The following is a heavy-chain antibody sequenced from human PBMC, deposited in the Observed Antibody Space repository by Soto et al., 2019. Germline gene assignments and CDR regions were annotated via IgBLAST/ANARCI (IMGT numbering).Heavy chain of an antibody. J-gene: IGHJ5*02. D-gene: IGHD3-22*01. CDR1: GFTLSSYA. Sequence: EVQLLESGGGLVQPGGSLRLSCAASGFTLSSYAMSRVRQAPGKGLEWVSAISGSGGSTYYADSVKGRFTISRDNSKNTLYLQMNSLRAEDTAVYYCAKSGYYYEWFDPWGQGTLVTVSS. CDR2: ISGSGGST. V-gene: IGHV3-23*01. CDR3: AKSGYYYEWFDP.